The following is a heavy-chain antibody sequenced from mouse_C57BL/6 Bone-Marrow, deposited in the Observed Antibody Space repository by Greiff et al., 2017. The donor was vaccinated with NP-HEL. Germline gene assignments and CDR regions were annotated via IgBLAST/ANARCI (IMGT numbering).Heavy chain of an antibody. J-gene: IGHJ4*01. CDR3: ARCSYYAMDY. CDR1: GYTFTSYG. Sequence: VQLQESGAELARPGASVKLSCKASGYTFTSYGISWVKQRTGQGLEWIGEIYPRSGNTYYNEKFKGKATLTADKSSSTAYMELRSLTSEDSAVYFCARCSYYAMDYWGQGTSVTVSS. V-gene: IGHV1-81*01. CDR2: IYPRSGNT.